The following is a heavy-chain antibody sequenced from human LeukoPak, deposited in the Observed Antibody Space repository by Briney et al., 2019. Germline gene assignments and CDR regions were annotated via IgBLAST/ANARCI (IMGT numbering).Heavy chain of an antibody. Sequence: GGSLRLSCAASGFTFSSYGMHWVRQAPGKGLEWVSGIRSSGDSKYYADSVKGRFTISRDNSKNTLYLQMNSLRAEDTAVYYCAKDRVRYCSSTSCYGPWFDPWGQGTLVTVSS. CDR3: AKDRVRYCSSTSCYGPWFDP. CDR1: GFTFSSYG. CDR2: IRSSGDSK. D-gene: IGHD2-2*01. V-gene: IGHV3-NL1*01. J-gene: IGHJ5*02.